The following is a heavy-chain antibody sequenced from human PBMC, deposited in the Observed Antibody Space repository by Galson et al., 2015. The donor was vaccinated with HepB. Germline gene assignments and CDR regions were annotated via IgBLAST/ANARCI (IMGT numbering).Heavy chain of an antibody. Sequence: SLRLSCAASGFTFSYYAMSWVRQAPGKGLEWISAITPSGDNTYSADSMKGRFTISRDNSQKTLFLQMNRLRADDTAIYFCAKVFPEKTDGWYRQALYYFDSWGQGTRVTVSP. CDR1: GFTFSYYA. D-gene: IGHD6-19*01. CDR2: ITPSGDNT. V-gene: IGHV3-23*01. CDR3: AKVFPEKTDGWYRQALYYFDS. J-gene: IGHJ4*02.